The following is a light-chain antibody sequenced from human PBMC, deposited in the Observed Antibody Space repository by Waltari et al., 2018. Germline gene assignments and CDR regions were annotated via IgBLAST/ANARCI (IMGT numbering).Light chain of an antibody. CDR2: EVL. CDR3: CSYASSSPRLI. J-gene: IGLJ2*01. Sequence: QSALTQPASVSGSLGQSISISCSGTYSNVGSYDLVSWYHQRPGEAPKLLIYEVLKRPAGISNRFSGFKSCNAASLTISALQPEDEGTYYCCSYASSSPRLIFGGGTELSVL. V-gene: IGLV2-23*02. CDR1: YSNVGSYDL.